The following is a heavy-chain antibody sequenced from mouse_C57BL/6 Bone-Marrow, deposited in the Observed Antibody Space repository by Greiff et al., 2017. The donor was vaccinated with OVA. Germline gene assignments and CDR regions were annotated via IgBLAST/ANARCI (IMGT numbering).Heavy chain of an antibody. CDR1: GFNIKDDY. Sequence: EVQLQQSGAELVRPGASVKLSCTASGFNIKDDYMHWVKQRPEQGLEWIGWIDPENGDTEYASKFQGKATITADTSSNTAYLQLSSLTSEDTAVYYCTTPIYYGYDGVDYWGQGTTLTVSS. J-gene: IGHJ2*01. CDR2: IDPENGDT. D-gene: IGHD2-2*01. V-gene: IGHV14-4*01. CDR3: TTPIYYGYDGVDY.